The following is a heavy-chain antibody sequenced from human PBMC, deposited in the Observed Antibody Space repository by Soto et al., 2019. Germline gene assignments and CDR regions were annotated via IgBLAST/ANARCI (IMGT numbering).Heavy chain of an antibody. J-gene: IGHJ4*02. CDR3: ARAPETPPIFGVVRPYFFDF. Sequence: QVQLQESGPGLVKSSQTLSLTCTVSGGCISSGGSYWSWIRQRPGKCLEWIGYIFYSDSFYYTPALKGRVVILADTSKHQFTLKLSSVTDADTAVYYCARAPETPPIFGVVRPYFFDFWGQGTLVTVSS. CDR2: IFYSDSF. CDR1: GGCISSGGSY. V-gene: IGHV4-31*03. D-gene: IGHD3-3*01.